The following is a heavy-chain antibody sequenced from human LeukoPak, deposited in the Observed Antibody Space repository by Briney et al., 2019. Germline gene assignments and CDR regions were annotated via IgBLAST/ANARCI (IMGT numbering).Heavy chain of an antibody. V-gene: IGHV4-30-4*01. CDR2: IYYSGST. Sequence: PSETLSLTCTVSGGSISSGDYYWSWIRRPPGKGLEWIGYIYYSGSTYYNPSLKSRVTISVDTSKNQFSLKLSSVTAADTAVYYCASLISVRGVIIDYWGQGTLVTVSS. J-gene: IGHJ4*02. CDR1: GGSISSGDYY. D-gene: IGHD3-10*01. CDR3: ASLISVRGVIIDY.